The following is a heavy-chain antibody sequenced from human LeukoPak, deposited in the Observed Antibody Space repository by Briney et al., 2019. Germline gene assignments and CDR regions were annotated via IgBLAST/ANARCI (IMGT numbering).Heavy chain of an antibody. V-gene: IGHV4-39*01. Sequence: SETLSVTCNVSGGSLSSNTYFWGWIRRPPGKGLEWIGSIRYSGSTYYNPSLKSRVTISVDTSKNQFSLNLSSLTAADTAVYYCATSDTVSTYNWFDPWGQGTLVTVS. CDR1: GGSLSSNTYF. CDR3: ATSDTVSTYNWFDP. J-gene: IGHJ5*02. CDR2: IRYSGST. D-gene: IGHD5/OR15-5a*01.